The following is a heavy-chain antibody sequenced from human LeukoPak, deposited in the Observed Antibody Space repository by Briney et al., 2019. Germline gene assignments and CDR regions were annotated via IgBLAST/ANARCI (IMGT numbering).Heavy chain of an antibody. D-gene: IGHD3-22*01. Sequence: ASVKVSCKVSGYTLTELSMHWVRQAPGKGLEWMGGFDPEDGETIYAQKFQGRVIMTEDTSIDTAYMELSSLRSDDTAVYYCARLSIGDTLNYYDSSGYPGFDWYFDLWGRGTLVTVSS. CDR1: GYTLTELS. CDR2: FDPEDGET. V-gene: IGHV1-24*01. CDR3: ARLSIGDTLNYYDSSGYPGFDWYFDL. J-gene: IGHJ2*01.